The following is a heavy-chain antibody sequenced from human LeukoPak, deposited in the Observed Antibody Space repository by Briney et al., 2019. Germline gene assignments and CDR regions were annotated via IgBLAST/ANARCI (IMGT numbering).Heavy chain of an antibody. CDR2: MYYSGST. CDR1: GGSITGSSYY. V-gene: IGHV4-39*01. D-gene: IGHD3-22*01. J-gene: IGHJ4*02. Sequence: SETLSLTCTVSGGSITGSSYYWGWIRQPPGKGLEWIGSMYYSGSTYYNPSLKGRLTISVDTSKNQFSLKLTPVTAADTAVYYCARQYYDNTGYYYFDYWGQGTLVTVSS. CDR3: ARQYYDNTGYYYFDY.